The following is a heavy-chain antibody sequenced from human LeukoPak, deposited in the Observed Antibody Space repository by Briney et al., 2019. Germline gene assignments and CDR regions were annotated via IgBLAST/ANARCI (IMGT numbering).Heavy chain of an antibody. CDR1: GFTFSSFA. Sequence: EGSLRLSCVASGFTFSSFALHWVRQAPGRGLEWVAVTSYDESNKYYADSVKGRFTISRDNSKNMLYLQMISLRPEDTAVYYCARTTPYAVDIWGQGTMVTVSS. V-gene: IGHV3-30-3*01. J-gene: IGHJ3*02. CDR2: TSYDESNK. CDR3: ARTTPYAVDI.